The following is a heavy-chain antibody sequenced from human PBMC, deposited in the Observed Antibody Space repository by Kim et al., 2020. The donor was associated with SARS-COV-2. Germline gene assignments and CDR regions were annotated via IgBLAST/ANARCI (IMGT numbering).Heavy chain of an antibody. CDR1: GFTFSSYG. J-gene: IGHJ4*02. CDR3: ARTSLDSGSYYGDY. V-gene: IGHV3-33*01. CDR2: IWYDGSNK. D-gene: IGHD1-26*01. Sequence: GGSLRLSCAASGFTFSSYGMHWVRQAPGKGLEWVAVIWYDGSNKYYADSVKDRFTISRDNSKNTLYLQMNSLRAEDTAVYYCARTSLDSGSYYGDYWGQGTLVTVSS.